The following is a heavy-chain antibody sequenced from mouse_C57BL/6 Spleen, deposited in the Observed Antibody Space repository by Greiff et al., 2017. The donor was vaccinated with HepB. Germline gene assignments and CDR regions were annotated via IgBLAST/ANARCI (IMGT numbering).Heavy chain of an antibody. Sequence: QVQLKQSGAELVKPGASVKISCKASGYAFSSYWMNWVKQRPGKGLEWIGQIYPGDGDTNYNGKFKGKATLTADKSSSTAYMQLSSLTSEDSAVYFCARKLGYYYAMDYWGQGTSVTVSS. J-gene: IGHJ4*01. CDR2: IYPGDGDT. CDR1: GYAFSSYW. V-gene: IGHV1-80*01. CDR3: ARKLGYYYAMDY. D-gene: IGHD4-1*01.